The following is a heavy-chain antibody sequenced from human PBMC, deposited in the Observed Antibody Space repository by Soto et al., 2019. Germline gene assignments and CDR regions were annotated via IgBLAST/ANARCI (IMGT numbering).Heavy chain of an antibody. J-gene: IGHJ5*02. V-gene: IGHV3-23*01. CDR3: ARDPNGAKVTTTGGCLHP. CDR1: GFNFSISA. Sequence: SLRLSCAGSGFNFSISAMNWVRQAPGKGLEWVSSISARGVSRYYADSVKGRFTISRDNSKNTLSLQMNNLRVDDTAVYYCARDPNGAKVTTTGGCLHPCGQGTMVTVYS. CDR2: ISARGVSR. D-gene: IGHD4-17*01.